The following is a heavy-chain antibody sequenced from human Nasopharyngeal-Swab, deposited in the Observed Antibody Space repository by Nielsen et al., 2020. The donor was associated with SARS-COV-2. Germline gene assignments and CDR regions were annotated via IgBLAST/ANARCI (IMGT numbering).Heavy chain of an antibody. J-gene: IGHJ6*02. D-gene: IGHD2-15*01. V-gene: IGHV1-3*01. Sequence: ASVKVSCKASGYTFTSYAMHWVRQAPGQRLEWMGWINAGNGNTKYSQKFQGRVTITRDTSASTAYMELRSLRSEDTAVYYCASGPQYCSGGSCYSYYGMDVWGQGTTVTVSS. CDR2: INAGNGNT. CDR3: ASGPQYCSGGSCYSYYGMDV. CDR1: GYTFTSYA.